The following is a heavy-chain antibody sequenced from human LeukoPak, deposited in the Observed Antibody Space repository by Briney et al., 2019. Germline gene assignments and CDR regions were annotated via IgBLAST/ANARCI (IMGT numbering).Heavy chain of an antibody. V-gene: IGHV4-59*01. CDR2: MSYSGST. CDR3: ARRIAFGGYLDH. CDR1: GGSIRSYY. Sequence: NPSETLSLTCTVSGGSIRSYYWNWIRQPPGKGLEWIGYMSYSGSTNYNPSLKSRVTILVDTSKNQFSLRLSSVTAADTAVYYCARRIAFGGYLDHWGQGTQVTVSS. D-gene: IGHD3-16*01. J-gene: IGHJ4*02.